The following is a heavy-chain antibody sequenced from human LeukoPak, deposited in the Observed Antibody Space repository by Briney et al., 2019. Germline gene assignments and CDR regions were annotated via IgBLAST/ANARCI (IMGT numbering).Heavy chain of an antibody. V-gene: IGHV4-34*01. J-gene: IGHJ4*02. D-gene: IGHD3-22*01. CDR3: SRGNEYYDSSGFDY. CDR1: GGSFIGYY. Sequence: SETLSLTCAVYGGSFIGYYWMWFRQPPGKGLEWIGEINHSGSTNYYPSHNSQVTISVDTSKNQFSLNLRSITPADTALAYYSRGNEYYDSSGFDYWGQGTLVTVSS. CDR2: INHSGST.